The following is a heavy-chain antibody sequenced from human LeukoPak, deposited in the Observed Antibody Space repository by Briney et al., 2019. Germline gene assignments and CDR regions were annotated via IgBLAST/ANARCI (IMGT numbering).Heavy chain of an antibody. CDR2: ISHDGSNE. J-gene: IGHJ3*02. V-gene: IGHV3-30*18. CDR3: AKVGKGQLLEAFDI. Sequence: GGSLRLSCAASRFIFDNFGMHWVRQVPGKGLEWLALISHDGSNEYYGDFVKGRFTTSRDNSKNTVYLQMNALRPEDTAMYYCAKVGKGQLLEAFDIWGQGTMVTVSP. CDR1: RFIFDNFG. D-gene: IGHD2-2*01.